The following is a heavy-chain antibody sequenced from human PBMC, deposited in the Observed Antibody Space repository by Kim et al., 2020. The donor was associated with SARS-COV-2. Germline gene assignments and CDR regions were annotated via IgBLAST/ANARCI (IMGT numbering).Heavy chain of an antibody. CDR1: GFTFSNYA. D-gene: IGHD6-13*01. J-gene: IGHJ4*02. Sequence: GGSLRLSCAASGFTFSNYALSWVRQAPGKGLEWVSVISGSGGSTYYADSVKGRFTISRDNSKNTLYLQMNSLRAEDTAVYYCAKDPRQLATPPGYWGQGTLVTVSS. V-gene: IGHV3-23*01. CDR2: ISGSGGST. CDR3: AKDPRQLATPPGY.